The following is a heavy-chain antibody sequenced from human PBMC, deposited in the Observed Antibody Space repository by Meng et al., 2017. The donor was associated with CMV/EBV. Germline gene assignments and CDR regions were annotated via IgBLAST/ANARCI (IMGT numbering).Heavy chain of an antibody. D-gene: IGHD4-17*01. CDR3: ARAYGN. Sequence: SETLSLTCAVYGGSFSGYYWSWIRQPPGKGLEWIGEINHSGSTNYNPSPKSRVTISADTTKNQFSLKLSSVTAADTAVYYCARAYGNWGQGTLVTVSS. CDR1: GGSFSGYY. V-gene: IGHV4-34*01. CDR2: INHSGST. J-gene: IGHJ4*02.